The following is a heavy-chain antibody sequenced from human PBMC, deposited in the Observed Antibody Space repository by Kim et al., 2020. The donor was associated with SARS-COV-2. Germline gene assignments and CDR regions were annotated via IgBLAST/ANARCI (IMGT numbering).Heavy chain of an antibody. Sequence: SETLSLTCTVSGGSISSYYWSWIRQPPGKGLEWIGYIYYSGSTNYNPSLKSRVTISVDTSKNQFSLKLSSVTAADTAVYYCARGSGSYMWFAFAIWGQGTMVTVSS. V-gene: IGHV4-59*13. D-gene: IGHD3-10*01. CDR1: GGSISSYY. J-gene: IGHJ3*02. CDR3: ARGSGSYMWFAFAI. CDR2: IYYSGST.